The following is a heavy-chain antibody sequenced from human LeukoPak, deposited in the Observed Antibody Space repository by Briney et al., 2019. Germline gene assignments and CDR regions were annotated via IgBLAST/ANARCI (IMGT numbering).Heavy chain of an antibody. Sequence: EASVKVSCKASGGTFSSYAISWVRQAPGQGLEWMGGIIPIFGTANYAQKFQGRVTITADESTSTAYMELSSLRSEDTAVYYCARDRGTKRSQAFDIWGQGTMVTVSS. V-gene: IGHV1-69*13. CDR1: GGTFSSYA. J-gene: IGHJ3*02. CDR2: IIPIFGTA. CDR3: ARDRGTKRSQAFDI. D-gene: IGHD3-10*01.